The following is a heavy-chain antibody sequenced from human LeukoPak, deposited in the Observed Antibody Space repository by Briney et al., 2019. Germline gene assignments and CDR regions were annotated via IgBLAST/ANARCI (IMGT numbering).Heavy chain of an antibody. CDR1: GGSFSGYY. Sequence: SETLSLTCAVYGGSFSGYYWSWIRQPPGKGLEWIGEINHSGSTNYNPSLKRRVTISVDTSKNQFSLKLSSVTAADTAVYYCARGLSRYSSGWYGFDYWGQGTLVTVSS. CDR2: INHSGST. J-gene: IGHJ4*02. D-gene: IGHD6-19*01. CDR3: ARGLSRYSSGWYGFDY. V-gene: IGHV4-34*01.